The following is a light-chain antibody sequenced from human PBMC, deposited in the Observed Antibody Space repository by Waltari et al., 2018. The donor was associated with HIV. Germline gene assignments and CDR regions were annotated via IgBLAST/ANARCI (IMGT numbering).Light chain of an antibody. V-gene: IGKV1-39*01. CDR1: QSISSY. CDR2: AES. Sequence: DIQMTQSPSSLSASVGDRVTITCRASQSISSYLNWYQQKPGKAPKLLIYAESSLQSGVPSRVSGSGSGTDFTLTISSLQPEDFATYYCQQSYSTPRTFGQGTKVEIK. CDR3: QQSYSTPRT. J-gene: IGKJ1*01.